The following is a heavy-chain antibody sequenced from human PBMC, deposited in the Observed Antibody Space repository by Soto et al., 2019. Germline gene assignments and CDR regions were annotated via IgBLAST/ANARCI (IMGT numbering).Heavy chain of an antibody. D-gene: IGHD5-12*01. CDR3: AREVEGSGYDSTFFVYSSYYFDY. CDR1: GYTFTSYG. J-gene: IGHJ4*02. CDR2: ISAYNGNT. Sequence: QVQLVQSGAEVKKPGASVKVSCKASGYTFTSYGISWVRQAPGQGLEWMGWISAYNGNTNYAQKLKGRVTMTTDTSPSTAYMELRSLRSDDTAVYYCAREVEGSGYDSTFFVYSSYYFDYWGQGTLVTVSS. V-gene: IGHV1-18*01.